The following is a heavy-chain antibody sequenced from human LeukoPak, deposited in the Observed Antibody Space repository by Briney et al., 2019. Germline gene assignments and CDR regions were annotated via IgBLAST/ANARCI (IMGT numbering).Heavy chain of an antibody. Sequence: SETLSLTCTVSGGSVSSGSYYWSWIRQPPGKGLEWIGYIYYSGSTNYNPSLMSRVTISVDTSKNQFSLKLSSVTAADTAVYCCARGGLGATFDYWGQGTLVTVSS. CDR3: ARGGLGATFDY. V-gene: IGHV4-61*01. CDR1: GGSVSSGSYY. J-gene: IGHJ4*02. CDR2: IYYSGST. D-gene: IGHD1-26*01.